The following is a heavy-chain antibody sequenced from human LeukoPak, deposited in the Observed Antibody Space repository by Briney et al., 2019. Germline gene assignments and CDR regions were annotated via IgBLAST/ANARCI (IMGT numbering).Heavy chain of an antibody. CDR1: GFTFSSYA. V-gene: IGHV3-23*01. CDR2: ISGSGGST. D-gene: IGHD2-2*01. J-gene: IGHJ5*02. Sequence: TGGSLRLSCAASGFTFSSYAMSWVRQAPGKGLEWVSAISGSGGSTYYADSVKGRFTISRDNSKNTLYLQMNSLRAEDTAVYYCAKGEEYQLLYWFDPWGQGTLVTVSS. CDR3: AKGEEYQLLYWFDP.